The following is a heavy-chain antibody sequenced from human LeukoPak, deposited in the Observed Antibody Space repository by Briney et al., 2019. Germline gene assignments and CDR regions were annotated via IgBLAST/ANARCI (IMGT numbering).Heavy chain of an antibody. CDR3: AKGSTYDFWSGDALDV. CDR2: ISWNSGSI. Sequence: GGSLRPSCAASGFTFDDYAMHWVRQAPGKGLEWVSGISWNSGSIGYADSVKGRFTISRDSSQKILSLQMDNLKVDDTAIYYCAKGSTYDFWSGDALDVWGQGTMVTVAS. V-gene: IGHV3-9*01. D-gene: IGHD3-3*01. CDR1: GFTFDDYA. J-gene: IGHJ3*01.